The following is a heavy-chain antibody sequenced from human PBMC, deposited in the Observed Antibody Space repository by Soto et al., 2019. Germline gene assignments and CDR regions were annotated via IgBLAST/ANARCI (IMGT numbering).Heavy chain of an antibody. CDR3: ARSLLRGYNYGYWDF. J-gene: IGHJ4*02. Sequence: QVQLVQSGAEVKKPGSSVKVSCKVSGGTFTNYAFSWVRQAPGKGLEWMGGIFPIFGTTDYAQNFQGRVTITADESTTTAYMELSSLRSEDTAVYSCARSLLRGYNYGYWDFWGQGTLVTVSS. D-gene: IGHD5-18*01. CDR2: IFPIFGTT. V-gene: IGHV1-69*01. CDR1: GGTFTNYA.